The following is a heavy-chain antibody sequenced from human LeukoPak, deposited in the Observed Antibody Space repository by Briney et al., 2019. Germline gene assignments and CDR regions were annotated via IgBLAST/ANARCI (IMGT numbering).Heavy chain of an antibody. V-gene: IGHV4-39*07. D-gene: IGHD3-10*01. J-gene: IGHJ4*02. Sequence: SETLSLTCTVSGGSISSSSYYWGWVRQPPGNGLEWLGCIYYSGSTYYNPYLKSRLTILVDTSKNQFFLKLSSVTAADTAVYYCASLFRFGETRPLDYWGQGTLVTVSS. CDR2: IYYSGST. CDR1: GGSISSSSYY. CDR3: ASLFRFGETRPLDY.